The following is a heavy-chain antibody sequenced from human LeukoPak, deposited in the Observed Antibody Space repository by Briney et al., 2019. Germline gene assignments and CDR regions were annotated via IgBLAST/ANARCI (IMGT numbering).Heavy chain of an antibody. Sequence: GGSLRLSCAASGFTFSSYSMNWVRQAPGKGLEWVSYISSSSSTIYYADSVKGRFTISRDNAKNSLYLQMNSLRAEDTAVYYCARGIVGLIYGDYVRSYYYVDVWGKGTTVTVSS. D-gene: IGHD4-17*01. CDR1: GFTFSSYS. J-gene: IGHJ6*03. CDR3: ARGIVGLIYGDYVRSYYYVDV. V-gene: IGHV3-48*04. CDR2: ISSSSSTI.